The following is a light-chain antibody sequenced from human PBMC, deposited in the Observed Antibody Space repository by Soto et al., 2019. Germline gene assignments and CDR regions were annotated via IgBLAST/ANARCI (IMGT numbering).Light chain of an antibody. Sequence: DIQMTQSPSSVSASVGDRVTITCRASQGISNCLAWYQQKPGKAPQLLIYSASTIQSGVPSRFSGSGSGTDFPLTISSLQPEDFATYYCQQCNSFPITFGQGTRLEIK. CDR3: QQCNSFPIT. J-gene: IGKJ5*01. V-gene: IGKV1-12*01. CDR1: QGISNC. CDR2: SAS.